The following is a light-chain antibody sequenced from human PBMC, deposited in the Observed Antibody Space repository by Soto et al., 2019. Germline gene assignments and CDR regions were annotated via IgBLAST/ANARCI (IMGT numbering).Light chain of an antibody. CDR1: SSNIENNY. J-gene: IGLJ1*01. CDR3: ATWDSSLSGGV. Sequence: QSVLTQPPSVSAAPGQKVTISCSGSSSNIENNYVSWYRQLPGTAPTLLIYEDNKRPSGIPDRFSGSKSGTSATLGITGLETGDEADYYCATWDSSLSGGVFGTGTKLPVL. CDR2: EDN. V-gene: IGLV1-51*02.